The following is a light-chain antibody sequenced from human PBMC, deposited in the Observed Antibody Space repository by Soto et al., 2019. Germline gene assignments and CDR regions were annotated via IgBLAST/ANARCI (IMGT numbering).Light chain of an antibody. CDR2: GAS. CDR3: QQRSNWPPT. J-gene: IGKJ5*01. V-gene: IGKV3D-20*02. CDR1: QSVSSSY. Sequence: EIVLTQSPGTLSLSPGERATLSCRASQSVSSSYLAWYQQKPGQAPSLLIYGASRRATGIPDRFSGSGSGTDFTLTISSLEPEDFAVYYCQQRSNWPPTFGQGTRLEIK.